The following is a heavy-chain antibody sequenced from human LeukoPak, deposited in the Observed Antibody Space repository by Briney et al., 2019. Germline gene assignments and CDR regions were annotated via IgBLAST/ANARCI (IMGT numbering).Heavy chain of an antibody. CDR2: IYHSGST. CDR1: GYSISSGYY. D-gene: IGHD5-24*01. Sequence: SETLSLTCAVSGYSISSGYYWGWIRQPPGKGLEWIGSIYHSGSTYYNPSLKSRVTISVDTSKNQFSLKLSSVTAADTAVYYCARDRRDGYNLYYFDLWGQGTLVTVSS. CDR3: ARDRRDGYNLYYFDL. J-gene: IGHJ4*02. V-gene: IGHV4-38-2*02.